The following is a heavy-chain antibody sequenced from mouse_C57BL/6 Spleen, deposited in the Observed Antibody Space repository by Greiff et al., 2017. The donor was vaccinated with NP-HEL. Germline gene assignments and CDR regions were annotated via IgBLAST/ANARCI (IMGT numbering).Heavy chain of an antibody. CDR1: GYTFTSYW. V-gene: IGHV1-59*01. D-gene: IGHD1-1*01. CDR2: IDPSDSYP. CDR3: ARGFITTVVATDQFAY. J-gene: IGHJ3*01. Sequence: QVQLQQPGAELVRPGTSVKLSCKASGYTFTSYWLHWVKPRPGQGLEWIGVIDPSDSYPKYNQKFKGKATLTVDTSSSTAYMQLSSLTSEDSAVYYCARGFITTVVATDQFAYWGQGTLVTVSA.